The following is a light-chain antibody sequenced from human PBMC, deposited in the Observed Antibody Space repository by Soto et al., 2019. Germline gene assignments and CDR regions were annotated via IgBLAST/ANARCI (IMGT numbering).Light chain of an antibody. V-gene: IGKV1-5*03. CDR2: KAS. CDR3: QQYNTYSRT. Sequence: DIQMTQSPSTLSASVGDRVAITCRASQSISTYLAWYQQKPGKAPKLLIYKASSLESGVPSRFSGTGAGAEFTLTISSLQPDDFATYYCQQYNTYSRTFGQGTKVAIK. CDR1: QSISTY. J-gene: IGKJ1*01.